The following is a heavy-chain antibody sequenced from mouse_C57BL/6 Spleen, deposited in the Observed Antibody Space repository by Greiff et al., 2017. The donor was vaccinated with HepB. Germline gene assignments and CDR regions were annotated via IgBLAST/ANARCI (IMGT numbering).Heavy chain of an antibody. D-gene: IGHD2-3*01. CDR3: ARDQNDGYPWFAY. CDR2: ISYDGSN. Sequence: EVQLQQSGPGLVKPSQSLSLTCSVTGYSITSGYYWNWIRQFPGNKLEWMGYISYDGSNNYNPSLKNRISITRDTSKNQFFLKLNSVTTEDTATYYCARDQNDGYPWFAYWGQGTLVTVSA. V-gene: IGHV3-6*01. J-gene: IGHJ3*01. CDR1: GYSITSGYY.